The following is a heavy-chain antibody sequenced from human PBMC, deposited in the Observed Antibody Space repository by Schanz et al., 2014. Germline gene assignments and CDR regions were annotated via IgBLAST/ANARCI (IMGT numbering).Heavy chain of an antibody. CDR1: GITFSRHA. J-gene: IGHJ3*02. CDR3: ARENLNWEAFDI. CDR2: ISRDGTTS. Sequence: EVQLVESGGGLVQPGGSLRLSCAASGITFSRHAMNWIRQAPGKGLEWLSYISRDGTTSYYADSVKGRFTISRDNAKNSLYLEMTSLRGEDTAVYYCARENLNWEAFDIWGQGTVVTVSS. V-gene: IGHV3-48*04. D-gene: IGHD7-27*01.